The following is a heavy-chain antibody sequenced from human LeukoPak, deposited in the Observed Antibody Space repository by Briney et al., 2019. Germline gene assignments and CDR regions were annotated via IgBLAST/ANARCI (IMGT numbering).Heavy chain of an antibody. CDR2: MNPNSGNT. V-gene: IGHV1-8*01. CDR1: GYTFTSYD. J-gene: IGHJ4*02. Sequence: ASVKVSCKASGYTFTSYDINWLRQATGQGLEWMGWMNPNSGNTGYEQKFQGRVTMTRNTSISTAYMELSSLRSDDTAVYYCARKYLYGSGKPHFDYWGQGTLVTVSS. CDR3: ARKYLYGSGKPHFDY. D-gene: IGHD3-10*01.